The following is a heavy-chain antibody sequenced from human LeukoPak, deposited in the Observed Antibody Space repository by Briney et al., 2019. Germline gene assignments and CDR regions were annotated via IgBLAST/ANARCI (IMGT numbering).Heavy chain of an antibody. Sequence: GGSLRLSCAASGFTFSSYAMSWVRQTPGKGLEWVSAISGSGGSTYYADSVKGRFTISRDNSKNTLYLQMNSLRAEDTAVYYCAKGPFWSGYYLFDYWGQGTLVTVSS. J-gene: IGHJ4*02. V-gene: IGHV3-23*01. D-gene: IGHD3-3*01. CDR2: ISGSGGST. CDR3: AKGPFWSGYYLFDY. CDR1: GFTFSSYA.